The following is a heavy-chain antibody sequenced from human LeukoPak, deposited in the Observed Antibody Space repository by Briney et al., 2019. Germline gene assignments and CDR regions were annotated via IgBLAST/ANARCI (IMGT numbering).Heavy chain of an antibody. J-gene: IGHJ6*03. CDR1: GGSISGYY. V-gene: IGHV4-59*01. CDR2: IYYSGST. CDR3: ARWPLTGTDDYYYMDV. D-gene: IGHD1-7*01. Sequence: SSETLSLTCTVSGGSISGYYWSWIRQPPGKGLEWIGYIYYSGSTNYNPSLKSRVTISVDTSKNQFSLKLSSVTAADTAVYYCARWPLTGTDDYYYMDVWGKGTTVTVSS.